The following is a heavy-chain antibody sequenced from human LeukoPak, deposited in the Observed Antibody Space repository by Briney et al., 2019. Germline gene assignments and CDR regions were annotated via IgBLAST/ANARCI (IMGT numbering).Heavy chain of an antibody. CDR1: GFTFGSYG. CDR3: AREANNYGDHNMRI. V-gene: IGHV3-30*02. Sequence: GGSLRLSCAASGFTFGSYGMHWVRQAPGKGLEWVAFLRYEGRNIYNADTVKGRFTISRDNSKNTLHLQMNSLRAEDTAVYYCAREANNYGDHNMRIWGQGTLVTVSS. D-gene: IGHD4-17*01. CDR2: LRYEGRNI. J-gene: IGHJ4*02.